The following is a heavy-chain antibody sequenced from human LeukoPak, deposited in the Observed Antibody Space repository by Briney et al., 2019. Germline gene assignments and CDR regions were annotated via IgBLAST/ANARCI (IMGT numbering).Heavy chain of an antibody. Sequence: GGSLRLSCAASGFTFSSYGMSWVRQAPGKGLEWVSSISSRSSSIYYADSVKGRFTISRDNAKNSLYLQMNSLRAEDTAVYYCAKARTRGYSYGSFDYWGQGTLVTVSS. V-gene: IGHV3-21*01. D-gene: IGHD5-18*01. CDR1: GFTFSSYG. CDR3: AKARTRGYSYGSFDY. CDR2: ISSRSSSI. J-gene: IGHJ4*02.